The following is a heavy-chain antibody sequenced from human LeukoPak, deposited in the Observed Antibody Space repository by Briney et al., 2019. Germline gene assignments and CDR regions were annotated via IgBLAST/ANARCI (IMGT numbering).Heavy chain of an antibody. CDR3: ARDPRCSSMSCYRSSFYGMDV. Sequence: GGSLRLACAASGFTFSSYEMNWVRQAPGKGLEWVSYIRSSGSSIYYADSVKGRFTISRDNAKNSLYLQMNSLRAEDTAVYYCARDPRCSSMSCYRSSFYGMDVWGQGTTVTVSS. CDR2: IRSSGSSI. D-gene: IGHD2-2*01. CDR1: GFTFSSYE. J-gene: IGHJ6*02. V-gene: IGHV3-48*03.